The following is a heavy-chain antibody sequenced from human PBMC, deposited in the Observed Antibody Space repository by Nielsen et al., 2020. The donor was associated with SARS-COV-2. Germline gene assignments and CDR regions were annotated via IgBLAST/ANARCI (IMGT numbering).Heavy chain of an antibody. J-gene: IGHJ4*02. V-gene: IGHV1-69*05. Sequence: SVKVSCKASGGTFSSYAISWVRQAPGQGLEWMGGIIPIFGTANYAQKFQGRVTMTTDTSTSTAYMELRSLRSDDTAVYYCARDQRSIAVAGTFDYWGQGTLVTVSS. D-gene: IGHD6-19*01. CDR2: IIPIFGTA. CDR3: ARDQRSIAVAGTFDY. CDR1: GGTFSSYA.